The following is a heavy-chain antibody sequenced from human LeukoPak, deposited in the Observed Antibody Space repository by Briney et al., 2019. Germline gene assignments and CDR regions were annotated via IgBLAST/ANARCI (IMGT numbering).Heavy chain of an antibody. CDR1: GGSISSYY. J-gene: IGHJ4*02. CDR2: ISYSGST. Sequence: SETLSLTCTVSGGSISSYYWSWIRQPPGKGLEWNGYISYSGSTNYNPSLKSRVTISVDTSKNMFSLNLSSVTAADTAVYYCARGLSSGWYFDYWGRGTLVTVSS. V-gene: IGHV4-59*01. D-gene: IGHD6-19*01. CDR3: ARGLSSGWYFDY.